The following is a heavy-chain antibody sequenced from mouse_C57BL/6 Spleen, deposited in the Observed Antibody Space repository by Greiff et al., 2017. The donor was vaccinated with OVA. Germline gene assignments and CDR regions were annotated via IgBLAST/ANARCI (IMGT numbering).Heavy chain of an antibody. J-gene: IGHJ2*01. Sequence: QVQLQQPGAELVRPGTSVKLSCKASGYTFTSYWMHWVKQRPGQGLEWIGVIDPSDSYTNYNQKFKGKATLTVDTSSSTAYMQLSSLTSEDAAVYYCARCPPTIPVPLDYWGQGTTLTVSS. D-gene: IGHD1-1*01. CDR3: ARCPPTIPVPLDY. V-gene: IGHV1-59*01. CDR2: IDPSDSYT. CDR1: GYTFTSYW.